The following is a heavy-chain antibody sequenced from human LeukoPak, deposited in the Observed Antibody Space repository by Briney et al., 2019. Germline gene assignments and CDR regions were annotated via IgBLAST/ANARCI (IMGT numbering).Heavy chain of an antibody. Sequence: GESLEISFYGFGYSLTSYWLGWGRQMPGKGLEWMGIIYPGDSDTRYSPSFQGQVTISADKSISTAYLQWSSLKASDTAMYYCARHSGDPYYRDDWGKGTTVTVSS. D-gene: IGHD5-12*01. CDR1: GYSLTSYW. V-gene: IGHV5-51*01. CDR3: ARHSGDPYYRDD. J-gene: IGHJ6*03. CDR2: IYPGDSDT.